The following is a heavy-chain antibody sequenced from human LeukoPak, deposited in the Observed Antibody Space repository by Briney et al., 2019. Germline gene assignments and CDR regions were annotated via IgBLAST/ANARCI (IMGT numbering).Heavy chain of an antibody. CDR3: ARVTGYMIEDYFDY. V-gene: IGHV4-59*01. J-gene: IGHJ4*02. CDR1: GDSISSYY. Sequence: TSETLSPTCTVSGDSISSYYWSWIRQPPGKGLEWIGYIYYSGSTNYNPSLKSRVTISVKTSKNQFSLKLSSVTAADTAIYYCARVTGYMIEDYFDYWGQGTLVTVSS. CDR2: IYYSGST. D-gene: IGHD3-22*01.